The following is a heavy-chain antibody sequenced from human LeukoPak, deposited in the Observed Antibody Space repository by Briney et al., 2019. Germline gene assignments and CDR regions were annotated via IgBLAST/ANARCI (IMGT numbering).Heavy chain of an antibody. D-gene: IGHD6-19*01. J-gene: IGHJ4*02. CDR2: MNPNSGNT. CDR1: GYTFTSCD. V-gene: IGHV1-8*01. CDR3: TRGSSGRRDN. Sequence: ASVKVSCKASGYTFTSCDINWVRQATGPGLEWMGWMNPNSGNTGYGQSFQGRITMTRDISIGTAYMELSNLTSEDTAIYYCTRGSSGRRDNWGQGTLVTVSA.